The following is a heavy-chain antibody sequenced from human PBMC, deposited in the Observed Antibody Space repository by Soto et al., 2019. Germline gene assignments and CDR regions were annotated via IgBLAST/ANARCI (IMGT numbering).Heavy chain of an antibody. V-gene: IGHV3-23*01. J-gene: IGHJ4*02. CDR2: ISGRGGST. CDR3: AKDKESSGSYFDY. D-gene: IGHD1-26*01. CDR1: GFTFSSYA. Sequence: GGSLRLSCAASGFTFSSYAMSWVRQVPGKGLEWVSAISGRGGSTYYADSGKGRFTISKDNSKNTLYLQMNSLRAEDTAVYYCAKDKESSGSYFDYWGQGTLVTVSS.